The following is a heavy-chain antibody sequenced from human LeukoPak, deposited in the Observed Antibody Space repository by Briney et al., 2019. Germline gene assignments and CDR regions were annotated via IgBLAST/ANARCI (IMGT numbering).Heavy chain of an antibody. CDR1: GFSFSSYA. Sequence: PGGSLRLSCAASGFSFSSYAMHWVRQAPGKGLEWVAVISNDGSNRYYAGSVKGRFTISRDSSKNTVYLQMNSLRVEDTAVYYCARDSPLWLHLVDSWGQGTLVTVSS. CDR2: ISNDGSNR. J-gene: IGHJ4*02. CDR3: ARDSPLWLHLVDS. V-gene: IGHV3-30-3*01. D-gene: IGHD3-22*01.